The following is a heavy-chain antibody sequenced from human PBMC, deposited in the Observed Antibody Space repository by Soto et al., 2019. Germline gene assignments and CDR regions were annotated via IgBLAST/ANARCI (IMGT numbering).Heavy chain of an antibody. CDR2: IIPIFGTA. V-gene: IGHV1-69*01. Sequence: QVQLVQSGAEVKKPGSSVKVSCKASGGTFSSYAISWVRQAPGQGLEWMGGIIPIFGTANYAQKFQGRVTITADESTSTAYMELSSLRSEDTAVYYCASRNYPGVVISGYYYYYGMDVWGQGTTVTVSS. CDR3: ASRNYPGVVISGYYYYYGMDV. CDR1: GGTFSSYA. D-gene: IGHD3-3*01. J-gene: IGHJ6*02.